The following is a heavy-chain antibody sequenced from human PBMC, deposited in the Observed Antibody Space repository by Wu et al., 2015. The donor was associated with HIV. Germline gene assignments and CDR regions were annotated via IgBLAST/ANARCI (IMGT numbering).Heavy chain of an antibody. J-gene: IGHJ4*02. V-gene: IGHV1-2*02. Sequence: QVQLVQSGAEVKKPGASVKVSCKASGYTFTGYYMHWVRQAPGQGLEWMGWINPNSGGTNYAQKFQGRVTMTRDTSISTAYMELSRLRSDDMAVYYCARDGRFGGSLIVFDYWARERWSPSPQ. CDR1: GYTFTGYY. CDR2: INPNSGGT. D-gene: IGHD2-15*01. CDR3: ARDGRFGGSLIVFDY.